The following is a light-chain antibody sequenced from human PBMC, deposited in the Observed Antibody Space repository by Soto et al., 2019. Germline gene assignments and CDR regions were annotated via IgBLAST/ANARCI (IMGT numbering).Light chain of an antibody. CDR3: QQCNSFPIP. J-gene: IGKJ5*01. Sequence: DIQMTQSPSSVSASVGDRVTITCRASQNIDNWLAWYQHKPGKAPHLLIYSASTLQSGVPSRFSGSGSGTDFTLPLSSRQPEDFATYFWQQCNSFPIPFGQGTRLGI. CDR2: SAS. CDR1: QNIDNW. V-gene: IGKV1-12*01.